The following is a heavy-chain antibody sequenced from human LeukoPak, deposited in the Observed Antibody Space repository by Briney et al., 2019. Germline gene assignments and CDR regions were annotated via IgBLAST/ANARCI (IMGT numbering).Heavy chain of an antibody. CDR1: GGSISSSSYY. Sequence: PSQTLSLTCTVSGGSISSSSYYWGWIRQPPGKGLEWIGSIYYSGSTYYNPSLKSRVTISVDTSKNQFSLKLSSVTAADTAVYYCARDNGGSHYFDYWGQGTLVTVSS. CDR2: IYYSGST. J-gene: IGHJ4*02. CDR3: ARDNGGSHYFDY. V-gene: IGHV4-39*07. D-gene: IGHD1-26*01.